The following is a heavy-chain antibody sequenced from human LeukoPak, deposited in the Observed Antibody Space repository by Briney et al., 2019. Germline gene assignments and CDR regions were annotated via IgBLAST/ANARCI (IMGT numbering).Heavy chain of an antibody. CDR1: GFTFSSYG. V-gene: IGHV3-23*01. CDR2: ISGSGGST. Sequence: GGSLRLSCAASGFTFSSYGMSWVRQAPGKGLEWVSAISGSGGSTYYADSVKGRFTISRDNAKNSLYLQMNSLRAEDTAVYYCARDGGSWYVGYWGQGTLVTVSS. J-gene: IGHJ4*02. CDR3: ARDGGSWYVGY. D-gene: IGHD6-13*01.